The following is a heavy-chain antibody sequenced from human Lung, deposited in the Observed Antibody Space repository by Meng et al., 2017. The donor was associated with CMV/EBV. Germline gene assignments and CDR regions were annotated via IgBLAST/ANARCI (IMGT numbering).Heavy chain of an antibody. V-gene: IGHV4-4*02. Sequence: GSLRLXCAVSGGSISSNNWWSWVRQSPGKGLEWIGEISHSERTNYNPSLQSRVTISVDKSKNQFSLNLSSMTAADTAVYYYARLVGVPAAIGWFAPWGQGTXVTVSS. CDR2: ISHSERT. J-gene: IGHJ5*02. CDR3: ARLVGVPAAIGWFAP. D-gene: IGHD2-2*01. CDR1: GGSISSNNW.